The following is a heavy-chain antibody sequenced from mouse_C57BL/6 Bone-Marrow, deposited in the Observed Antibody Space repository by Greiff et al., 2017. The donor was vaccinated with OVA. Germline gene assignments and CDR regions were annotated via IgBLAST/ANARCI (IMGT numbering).Heavy chain of an antibody. V-gene: IGHV5-9-1*02. J-gene: IGHJ3*01. Sequence: EVKVVESGEGLVKPGGSLTLSCAASGFTFSSYAMSWVRQTPEKRLEWVAYISSGGDYIYYADTVKGRFTISRDNARNTLYLQMSSLKSEDTARYYCTRGPYRSWFAYWGQGTLVTVSA. CDR2: ISSGGDYI. D-gene: IGHD2-10*01. CDR1: GFTFSSYA. CDR3: TRGPYRSWFAY.